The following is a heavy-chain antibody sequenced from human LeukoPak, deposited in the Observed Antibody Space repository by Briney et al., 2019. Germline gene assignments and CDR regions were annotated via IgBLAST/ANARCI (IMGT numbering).Heavy chain of an antibody. V-gene: IGHV4-4*02. D-gene: IGHD6-13*01. J-gene: IGHJ4*02. CDR2: IYHSGST. CDR3: ARVVIAAAGIDY. CDR1: GGSISSNNW. Sequence: SETLSLTCAVSGGSISSNNWWSWVRQPPGKGLEWIGEIYHSGSTNYNPSLKSRVTISVDTSKNQFSLKLSSVTAADTAVYYCARVVIAAAGIDYWGQGTLVTVSS.